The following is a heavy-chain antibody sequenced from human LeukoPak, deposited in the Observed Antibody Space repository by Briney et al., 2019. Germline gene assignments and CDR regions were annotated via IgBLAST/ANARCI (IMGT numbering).Heavy chain of an antibody. CDR3: AGIAARPGGFDY. Sequence: SETLSLTCTVSGGSISSYYWSWIRQPPGKGLEWIGYIYYSGSTNYNPSLKSRVTISVDTSKNQFSLKLSSVTAADTAVYYCAGIAARPGGFDYWGQGTLVTVSS. CDR1: GGSISSYY. CDR2: IYYSGST. D-gene: IGHD6-6*01. J-gene: IGHJ4*02. V-gene: IGHV4-59*01.